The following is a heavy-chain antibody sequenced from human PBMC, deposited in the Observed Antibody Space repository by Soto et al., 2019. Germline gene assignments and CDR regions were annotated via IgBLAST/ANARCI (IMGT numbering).Heavy chain of an antibody. Sequence: PSQTLSLTCAITGDSVSSNSAGWSWVRQSPSRVLEWLGRTYYRSKWDYDYAVSVRGRITINPDTSKNQYSLQLNSVTPEDTAVYFCARGEQYSGRIFDYWGQGTLVTVS. CDR3: ARGEQYSGRIFDY. CDR1: GDSVSSNSAG. J-gene: IGHJ4*01. D-gene: IGHD1-26*01. V-gene: IGHV6-1*01. CDR2: TYYRSKWDY.